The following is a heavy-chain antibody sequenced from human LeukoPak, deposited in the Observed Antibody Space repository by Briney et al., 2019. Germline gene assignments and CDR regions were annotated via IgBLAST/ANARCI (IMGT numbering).Heavy chain of an antibody. D-gene: IGHD3-16*02. CDR3: ARVRGYQPYYYYYGMDV. Sequence: PSETLSLTCAVYGGSFSGYYWSWIRQPPGKGLEWIGEINHSGSTNYNPSLKSRVTISVDTSKNQFSLKLSSVTAADTAVYYCARVRGYQPYYYYYGMDVWGQGTTVTVSS. V-gene: IGHV4-34*01. J-gene: IGHJ6*02. CDR1: GGSFSGYY. CDR2: INHSGST.